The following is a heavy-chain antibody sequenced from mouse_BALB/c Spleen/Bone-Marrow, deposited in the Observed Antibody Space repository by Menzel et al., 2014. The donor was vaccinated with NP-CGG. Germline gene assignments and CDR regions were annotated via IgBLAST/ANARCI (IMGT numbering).Heavy chain of an antibody. J-gene: IGHJ4*01. D-gene: IGHD1-1*01. CDR1: GYIFTNYW. CDR3: ARRGDHYGAMDY. V-gene: IGHV1S81*02. CDR2: INPTNGRS. Sequence: VQLQQSGAELVKPGASVKLSCKASGYIFTNYWMHWVKQRPGQGLSWIGEINPTNGRSNYNEKFKSKATLTVDKSSSTAYMQLSSLTSEDSAVYYCARRGDHYGAMDYWGQGTSVTVSS.